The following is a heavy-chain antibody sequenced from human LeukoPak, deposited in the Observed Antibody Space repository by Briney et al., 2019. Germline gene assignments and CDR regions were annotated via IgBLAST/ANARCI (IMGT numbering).Heavy chain of an antibody. CDR2: IVPIFGTA. J-gene: IGHJ3*02. V-gene: IGHV1-69*05. D-gene: IGHD5-18*01. Sequence: SVKVSCKASGGTFSSYAISWVRQAPGQGLEWMGGIVPIFGTANYAQKFQGRVTITTDESTSTAYMELSSLRSEDTAVYYCAVDTAMYAFDIWGQGTMVTVSS. CDR3: AVDTAMYAFDI. CDR1: GGTFSSYA.